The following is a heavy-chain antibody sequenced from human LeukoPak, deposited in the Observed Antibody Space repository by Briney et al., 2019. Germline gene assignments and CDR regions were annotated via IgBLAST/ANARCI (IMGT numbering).Heavy chain of an antibody. J-gene: IGHJ3*02. CDR1: DYSISSGYY. Sequence: SSETLSLTCTVSDYSISSGYYWGWIRQPPGKGLEWIGSIYHSGSTYYNPSLKSRVTISVDTSKNQFSLKLSSVTAADTAVYYCARDPSLITMIVVWAFDIWGQGTMVTVSS. D-gene: IGHD3-22*01. V-gene: IGHV4-38-2*02. CDR3: ARDPSLITMIVVWAFDI. CDR2: IYHSGST.